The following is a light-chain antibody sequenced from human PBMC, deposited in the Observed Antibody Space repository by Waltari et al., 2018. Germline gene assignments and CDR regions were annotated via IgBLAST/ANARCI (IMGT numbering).Light chain of an antibody. V-gene: IGLV10-54*01. CDR2: RND. CDR1: SNNVGDLG. Sequence: QAGLTQPPSVSKGLGQTATLTCTGNSNNVGDLGTSWLQQHQGRPPKLLSYRNDNRPRGISERFSASGSGNTASLTIAGLQPEDEADYYCSAWDSSLSVWVFGGGTKLTVL. J-gene: IGLJ3*02. CDR3: SAWDSSLSVWV.